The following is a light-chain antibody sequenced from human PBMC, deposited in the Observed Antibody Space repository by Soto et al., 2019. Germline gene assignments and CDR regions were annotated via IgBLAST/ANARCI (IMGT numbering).Light chain of an antibody. CDR3: MRALQTPLT. CDR2: LGS. J-gene: IGKJ4*01. V-gene: IGKV2-28*01. CDR1: QSLLQSNGYNY. Sequence: DTVMTQFPLSLPVTPGEPASISCRSSQSLLQSNGYNYLDWYLQKPGQSPQLLIYLGSNRASGVPDRFSGSGSGTDFTLKISRVEAEDVGVYYCMRALQTPLTFGGGTKVDIK.